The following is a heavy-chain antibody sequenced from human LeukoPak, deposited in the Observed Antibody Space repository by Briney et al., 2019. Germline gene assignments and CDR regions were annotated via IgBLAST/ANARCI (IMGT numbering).Heavy chain of an antibody. Sequence: SQTLSLTCTVSGGSISSGSYYWSWIRQPAGKGLEWIGRIYTSGSTNYNPSLKSRVTISVDTSKNQFSLKLSSVTAADTAVYYCARTYDILTGDPFDYWGQGTLVTVSS. J-gene: IGHJ4*02. D-gene: IGHD3-9*01. V-gene: IGHV4-61*02. CDR1: GGSISSGSYY. CDR3: ARTYDILTGDPFDY. CDR2: IYTSGST.